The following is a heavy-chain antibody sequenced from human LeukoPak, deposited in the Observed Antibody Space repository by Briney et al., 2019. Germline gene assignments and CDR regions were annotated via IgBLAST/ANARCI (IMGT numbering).Heavy chain of an antibody. J-gene: IGHJ6*02. CDR3: ARGDIVVVVAASNFYYYYGMDV. V-gene: IGHV4-34*01. D-gene: IGHD2-15*01. CDR2: INHSGST. CDR1: GGSFSGYY. Sequence: PSETLSLTCAVYGGSFSGYYWSWIRQPPGKGLEWIGEINHSGSTNYNPSLKSRVTISVDTSKNQLSLKLSSVTAADTAVYYCARGDIVVVVAASNFYYYYGMDVWGQGTTVTVSS.